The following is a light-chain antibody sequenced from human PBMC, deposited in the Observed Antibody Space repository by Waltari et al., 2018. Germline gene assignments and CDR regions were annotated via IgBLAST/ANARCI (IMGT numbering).Light chain of an antibody. V-gene: IGKV3-11*01. CDR2: DAS. CDR1: QSVSSY. J-gene: IGKJ3*01. CDR3: QQRSNWPPRVT. Sequence: EIVLTQSPATLSLSPGERATLSCRASQSVSSYLAWYQQKPGQAPRLLIYDASKRATDIPARFSGSGSGTDFILTISSLEPEDFAVYYCQQRSNWPPRVTFGPGTKVDIK.